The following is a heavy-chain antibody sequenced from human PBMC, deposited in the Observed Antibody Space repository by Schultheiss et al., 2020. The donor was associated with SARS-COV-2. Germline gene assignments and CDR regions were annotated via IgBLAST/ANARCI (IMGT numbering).Heavy chain of an antibody. CDR3: AREFWSITIFGVVSRHPFDP. D-gene: IGHD3-3*01. CDR2: IYYSGST. V-gene: IGHV4-59*01. CDR1: GGSISSYY. Sequence: SETLSLTCTVSGGSISSYYWTWIRQPPGKRLEWIGYIYYSGSTNYNPSLKSRVTISVDTSKNQFSLKLSSVTAADTAVYYCAREFWSITIFGVVSRHPFDPWGQGTLVTVSS. J-gene: IGHJ5*02.